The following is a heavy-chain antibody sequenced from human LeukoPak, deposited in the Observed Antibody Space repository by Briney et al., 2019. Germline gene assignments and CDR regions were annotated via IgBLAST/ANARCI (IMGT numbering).Heavy chain of an antibody. CDR2: ISGSGGGP. CDR3: AKDRLLDY. Sequence: GGSLRLSCAASGFTFSKYAMSWVRQAPGKGLEWVSGISGSGGGPYYPDSVKGRFTISRDNSKNTLYLQMNSLRADDTAVYYCAKDRLLDYWGQGTLVTVSS. V-gene: IGHV3-23*01. CDR1: GFTFSKYA. J-gene: IGHJ4*02.